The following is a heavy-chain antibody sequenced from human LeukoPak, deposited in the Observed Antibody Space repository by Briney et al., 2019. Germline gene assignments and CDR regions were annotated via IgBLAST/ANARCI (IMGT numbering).Heavy chain of an antibody. J-gene: IGHJ4*02. CDR2: ISYDGNNK. CDR3: ARGLVWWELLSFDY. Sequence: PGGSLRLSCAASGFSFSNYAMHWVRQAPGKGLEWVAVISYDGNNKYYADSVKGRFTISRDNSKKTLYLRMNSLRAEDTAVYYCARGLVWWELLSFDYWGQGTLVTVSA. CDR1: GFSFSNYA. D-gene: IGHD1-26*01. V-gene: IGHV3-30-3*01.